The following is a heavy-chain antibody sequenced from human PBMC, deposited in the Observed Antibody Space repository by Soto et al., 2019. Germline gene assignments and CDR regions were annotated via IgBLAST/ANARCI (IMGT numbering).Heavy chain of an antibody. J-gene: IGHJ4*02. V-gene: IGHV3-23*01. CDR1: GFTFSNYG. CDR3: AKEMIASTLADFFDY. D-gene: IGHD2-21*01. CDR2: ISGSGGRT. Sequence: EVQLLESGGGLIQPGGSLRLSCEASGFTFSNYGMTWVRLAPGKGLEWVSTISGSGGRTFYADPVKGQFTISRDNSKNTLYLQMKSLRAEDTAVYYCAKEMIASTLADFFDYCGKGTLVTVSS.